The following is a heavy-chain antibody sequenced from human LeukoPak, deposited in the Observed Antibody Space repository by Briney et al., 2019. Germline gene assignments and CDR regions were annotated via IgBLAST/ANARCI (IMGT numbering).Heavy chain of an antibody. CDR1: GFTFDDYA. CDR2: INSAGSTT. Sequence: QSGGSLRLSCAASGFTFDDYAMHWVRPAPGKGLVWVSLINSAGSTTTYADSVKGRFTISRDNAKNTLYLQMNSLRAEDTAVYYCASSYGSGRFDPWGQGTLVTVSS. V-gene: IGHV3-74*01. J-gene: IGHJ5*02. D-gene: IGHD3-10*01. CDR3: ASSYGSGRFDP.